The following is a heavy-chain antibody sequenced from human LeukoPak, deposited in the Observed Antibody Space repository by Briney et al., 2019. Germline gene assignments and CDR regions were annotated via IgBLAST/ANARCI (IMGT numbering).Heavy chain of an antibody. D-gene: IGHD2-15*01. V-gene: IGHV5-51*01. CDR1: GYSFTSYW. CDR2: IYPGNSDT. J-gene: IGHJ4*02. Sequence: AGESLKISCKGSGYSFTSYWIGWVRQMPGKGLEWMGIIYPGNSDTRYSPSFQGQVTISADKSISTAYLQWSSLKASNTAMYYCARVGAGYCSGGACYSLHYFDYWGQGTLVTVSS. CDR3: ARVGAGYCSGGACYSLHYFDY.